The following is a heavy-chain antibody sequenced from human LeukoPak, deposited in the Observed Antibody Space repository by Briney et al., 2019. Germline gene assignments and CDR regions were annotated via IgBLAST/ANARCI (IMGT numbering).Heavy chain of an antibody. CDR2: ISGSGSTA. CDR1: GFTFRTYA. V-gene: IGHV3-23*01. Sequence: GGSLRLPCAASGFTFRTYAMTWVRQAPGKGLEWVSAISGSGSTAHYADSVKGRFTISRDNSKNTLYLQMNSLRAEDTAVYYCATDAFDIWGQGTMVTVSS. J-gene: IGHJ3*02. CDR3: ATDAFDI.